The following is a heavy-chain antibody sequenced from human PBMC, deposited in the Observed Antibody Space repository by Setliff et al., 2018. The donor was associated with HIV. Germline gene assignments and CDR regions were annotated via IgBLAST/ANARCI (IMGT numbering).Heavy chain of an antibody. J-gene: IGHJ6*03. Sequence: ASVKVSCKVSGYSLTELSMHWVRQAPGKGLEWMGGFDPDDGETVYAQQFQGRVTMTEDTSTDTVYMELSSLRSEDTAVYYCARDTYYNFWSGLEDYYYYMDVWGKGTTVTVSS. V-gene: IGHV1-24*01. CDR2: FDPDDGET. CDR1: GYSLTELS. CDR3: ARDTYYNFWSGLEDYYYYMDV. D-gene: IGHD3-3*01.